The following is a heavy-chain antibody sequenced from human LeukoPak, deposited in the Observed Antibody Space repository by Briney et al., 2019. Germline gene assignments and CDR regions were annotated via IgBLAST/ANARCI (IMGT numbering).Heavy chain of an antibody. CDR3: ARVIRGAIGRSSSSTFDP. Sequence: ASVKVSCKASGYTFTGYYMHWVRQAPGQGLEWMGWINPNSGGTNYAQKFQGRVTMTRDTSISTAYMELSRLRSDDTAVYYCARVIRGAIGRSSSSTFDPWGQGTLVTVSS. D-gene: IGHD6-6*01. CDR2: INPNSGGT. CDR1: GYTFTGYY. V-gene: IGHV1-2*02. J-gene: IGHJ5*02.